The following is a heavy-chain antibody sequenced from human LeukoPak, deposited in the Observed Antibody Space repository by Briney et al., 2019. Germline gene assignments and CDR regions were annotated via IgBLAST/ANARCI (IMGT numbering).Heavy chain of an antibody. CDR2: ISGNSGSI. J-gene: IGHJ4*02. CDR1: GFTFDDYA. V-gene: IGHV3-9*01. Sequence: HPGGSLRLSCAASGFTFDDYAMHWVRQAPGKGLEWVSGISGNSGSIGYADSGKGRFTISRDNAKNYLYLEMNSLRAEDTALYYCAKDKRDSSSWSLDYWGQGSLVTVSS. CDR3: AKDKRDSSSWSLDY. D-gene: IGHD6-13*01.